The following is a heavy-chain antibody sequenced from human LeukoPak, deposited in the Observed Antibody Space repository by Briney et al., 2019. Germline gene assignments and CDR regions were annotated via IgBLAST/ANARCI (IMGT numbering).Heavy chain of an antibody. Sequence: GGSLRLSCAASGFTFSSYWMHWVRQGPGKGLVWVSRINSDGSSTTYADSVKGRLTISRDNAKNTLYLQMNSLRAEDTAVYYCARGSSVVALDWGQGTLVTVSS. V-gene: IGHV3-74*01. D-gene: IGHD2-15*01. J-gene: IGHJ4*02. CDR1: GFTFSSYW. CDR2: INSDGSST. CDR3: ARGSSVVALD.